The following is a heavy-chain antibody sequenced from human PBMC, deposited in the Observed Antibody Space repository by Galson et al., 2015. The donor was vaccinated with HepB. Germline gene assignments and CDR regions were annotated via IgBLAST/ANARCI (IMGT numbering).Heavy chain of an antibody. D-gene: IGHD4-17*01. Sequence: SLRLSCAASGFPFGSYWMTWVRQAPGKGLEWVAKINRDGGDKSYVDSVRGRFTISRDNAKNSLYLHMNSLRAEDTAVYYCARDAFQGGDLDYWGQGSLVIVSS. CDR3: ARDAFQGGDLDY. CDR2: INRDGGDK. CDR1: GFPFGSYW. V-gene: IGHV3-7*01. J-gene: IGHJ4*02.